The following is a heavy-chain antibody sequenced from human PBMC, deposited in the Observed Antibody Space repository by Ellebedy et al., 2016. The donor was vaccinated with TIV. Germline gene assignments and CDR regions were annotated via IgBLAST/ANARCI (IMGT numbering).Heavy chain of an antibody. Sequence: SETLSLXXTVSGGSISTYYWSWIRQPPGKGLEWIGYISKSGSTNYNPSLKRRVTISVDTSKNQFSLKLSSVTAADTAVYYCARDQVVGASFYAMDVWGHGTTVTVSS. CDR3: ARDQVVGASFYAMDV. J-gene: IGHJ6*02. D-gene: IGHD1-26*01. CDR2: ISKSGST. V-gene: IGHV4-59*01. CDR1: GGSISTYY.